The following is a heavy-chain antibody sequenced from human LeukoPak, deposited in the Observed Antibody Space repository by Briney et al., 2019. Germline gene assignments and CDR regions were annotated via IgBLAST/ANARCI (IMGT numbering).Heavy chain of an antibody. Sequence: SETLSLTCTVSVGSISSYYWSWIRQPPGKGLVWLGHIYYCESTNYNPSLKSRITIFVDTSQNLSFLKLSSVTAADTAVYYWARLSGYDPYYFAYWGQGTLVTVSS. D-gene: IGHD5-12*01. CDR2: IYYCEST. J-gene: IGHJ4*02. V-gene: IGHV4-59*08. CDR1: VGSISSYY. CDR3: ARLSGYDPYYFAY.